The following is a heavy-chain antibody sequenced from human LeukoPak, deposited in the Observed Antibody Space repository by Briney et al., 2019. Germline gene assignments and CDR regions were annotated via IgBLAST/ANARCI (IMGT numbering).Heavy chain of an antibody. Sequence: MPSETLSLTCTVSGYSISSGYYWGWIRQPPGKGLEWIGSMYHSGSTYYNPSLKSRVTISVDTSKNQFSLKLSSVTAADTAVYYCARPSGGLRDAFDIWGQGTMVTVSS. CDR1: GYSISSGYY. CDR2: MYHSGST. V-gene: IGHV4-38-2*02. CDR3: ARPSGGLRDAFDI. D-gene: IGHD3-10*01. J-gene: IGHJ3*02.